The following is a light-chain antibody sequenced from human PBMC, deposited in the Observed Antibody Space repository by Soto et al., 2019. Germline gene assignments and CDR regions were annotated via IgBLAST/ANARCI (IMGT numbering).Light chain of an antibody. CDR2: EDK. Sequence: SYELTQAPSVSVSPGQTARITCSGDKLGEKFACWYQQKPGQSPVVVIYEDKKRPSAIPERFSGSNSGNTATLTISGTEAMDEADYSCQTWDNSTVVFGGGTKLTVL. J-gene: IGLJ2*01. V-gene: IGLV3-1*01. CDR1: KLGEKF. CDR3: QTWDNSTVV.